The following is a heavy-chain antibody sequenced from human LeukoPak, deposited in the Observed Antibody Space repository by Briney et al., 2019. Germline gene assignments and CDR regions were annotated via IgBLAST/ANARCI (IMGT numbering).Heavy chain of an antibody. J-gene: IGHJ4*02. CDR2: ISSSSSYI. CDR1: GFTFSSYS. CDR3: ARDFWDSSSWFL. D-gene: IGHD6-13*01. V-gene: IGHV3-21*01. Sequence: GGSLRLSCAASGFTFSSYSMNWVRQAPGKGLEWVSSISSSSSYIYYADSVKGRFTISRDNAKNSLYLQVNSLRAEDTAVYYCARDFWDSSSWFLWGQGTLVTVSS.